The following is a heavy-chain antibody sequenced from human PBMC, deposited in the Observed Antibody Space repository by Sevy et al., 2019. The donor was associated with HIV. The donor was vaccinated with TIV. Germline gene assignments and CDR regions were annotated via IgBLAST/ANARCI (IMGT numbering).Heavy chain of an antibody. J-gene: IGHJ4*02. CDR1: GFTVSSNY. D-gene: IGHD5-18*01. V-gene: IGHV3-53*01. CDR3: ASRLSYSYGYGIY. Sequence: GGSLRLSCAASGFTVSSNYMSWVRQAPGKGLEWVSVIYSGGSTYYADSVKGRFTISRDNSKNTLYLQMNSLRAEDTAMYYCASRLSYSYGYGIYWGQGTLVTVSS. CDR2: IYSGGST.